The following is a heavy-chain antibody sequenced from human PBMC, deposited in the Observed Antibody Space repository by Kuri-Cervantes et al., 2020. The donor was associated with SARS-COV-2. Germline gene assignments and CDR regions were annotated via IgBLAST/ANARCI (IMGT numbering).Heavy chain of an antibody. Sequence: GGSLRLSCAGSGFTFRSHAMSLVRQGPGKGLEWVSAISGSGSSNYYADSVKGRFTISRDNSKNMLYLQMKSLRAEATAGYYCAKAWGGQWLASYYYYGMDVWGQGTTVTVSS. CDR2: ISGSGSSN. J-gene: IGHJ6*02. CDR3: AKAWGGQWLASYYYYGMDV. CDR1: GFTFRSHA. D-gene: IGHD6-19*01. V-gene: IGHV3-23*01.